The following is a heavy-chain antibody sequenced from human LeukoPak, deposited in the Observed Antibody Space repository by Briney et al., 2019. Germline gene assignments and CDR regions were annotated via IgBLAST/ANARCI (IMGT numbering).Heavy chain of an antibody. D-gene: IGHD3-9*01. CDR1: GGSISSSSYY. V-gene: IGHV4-39*01. CDR3: AGGGSYYDILTGYQYYFDY. J-gene: IGHJ4*02. CDR2: IYYSGST. Sequence: SETLSLTCTVSGGSISSSSYYWGWIRQPPGKGLEWIGSIYYSGSTYYNPSLKSRVTISVDTSKNQSSLKLSSVTAADTAVYYCAGGGSYYDILTGYQYYFDYWGQGTLVTVSS.